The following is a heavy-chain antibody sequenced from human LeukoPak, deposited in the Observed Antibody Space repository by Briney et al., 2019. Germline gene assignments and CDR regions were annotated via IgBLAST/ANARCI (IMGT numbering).Heavy chain of an antibody. D-gene: IGHD5-12*01. CDR1: GGSISSYY. CDR2: IYYRGST. CDR3: ARVYGAGYDFRGAFDI. Sequence: PSETLSLTCIVSGGSISSYYWSWIRQPPGKGLEWIGNIYYRGSTNYNPSLQSRVTISVDMSNNQFSLKLRSVTAADTAVYYCARVYGAGYDFRGAFDIWGQGTVVTVSS. V-gene: IGHV4-59*13. J-gene: IGHJ3*02.